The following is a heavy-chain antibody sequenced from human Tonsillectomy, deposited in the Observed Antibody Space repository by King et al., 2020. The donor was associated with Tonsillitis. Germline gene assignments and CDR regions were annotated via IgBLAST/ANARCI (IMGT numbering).Heavy chain of an antibody. V-gene: IGHV4-61*02. CDR1: GDSISSGSYY. D-gene: IGHD2-15*01. CDR3: ARYRCTGGNCYSSPAGFFDL. CDR2: IYTSGST. J-gene: IGHJ2*01. Sequence: QLQESGPGLVKPSQTLSLTCTVSGDSISSGSYYWSWIRQPAGKGLEWIGRIYTSGSTKYNPSLKSRVTISIDTSKNQVSLKLISVTAADTAVYYCARYRCTGGNCYSSPAGFFDLWGRGTLVTVSS.